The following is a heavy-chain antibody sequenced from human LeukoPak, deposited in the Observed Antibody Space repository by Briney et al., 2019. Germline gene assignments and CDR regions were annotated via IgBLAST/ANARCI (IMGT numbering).Heavy chain of an antibody. CDR3: AKADYDYVWGSYLALDY. CDR2: ISYDGGNK. CDR1: GFTFSNFG. V-gene: IGHV3-30*18. D-gene: IGHD3-16*02. Sequence: GGSLRLSCAASGFTFSNFGMHWVRQAPGKGLEWVAVISYDGGNKYFADSVKGRFTISRDNSKNTLYLQMNSLRAEDMALYYCAKADYDYVWGSYLALDYWGQGTLVTVSS. J-gene: IGHJ4*02.